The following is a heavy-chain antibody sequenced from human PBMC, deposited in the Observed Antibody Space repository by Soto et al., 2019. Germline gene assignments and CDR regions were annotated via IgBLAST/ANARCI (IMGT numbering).Heavy chain of an antibody. V-gene: IGHV1-18*01. CDR3: ARVAGIGPPRGMDV. CDR2: INGYNGIT. D-gene: IGHD2-21*01. Sequence: QVQLVQSGAEVKKPGATVKVSCKASGYTFASYGIAWVRQAPGQGLECMGWINGYNGITKYAQKLQARVTMTTDISTSTAYMELRSLRSDDRAMYYCARVAGIGPPRGMDVWGKGTTVTVSS. J-gene: IGHJ6*04. CDR1: GYTFASYG.